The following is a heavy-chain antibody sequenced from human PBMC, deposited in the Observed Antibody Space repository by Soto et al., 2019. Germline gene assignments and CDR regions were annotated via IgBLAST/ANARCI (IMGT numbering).Heavy chain of an antibody. J-gene: IGHJ4*02. CDR3: ARDRYSYGYDY. V-gene: IGHV1-46*01. D-gene: IGHD5-18*01. CDR2: ISPSGGST. CDR1: GYTFTSYY. Sequence: AASVKVSCKASGYTFTSYYMHWVRQAPGQGLEWMGIISPSGGSTSYAQKFQGRVTMTRDTSTSTVYMELSSLRSEDTAVCYCARDRYSYGYDYWGQGTLVTVS.